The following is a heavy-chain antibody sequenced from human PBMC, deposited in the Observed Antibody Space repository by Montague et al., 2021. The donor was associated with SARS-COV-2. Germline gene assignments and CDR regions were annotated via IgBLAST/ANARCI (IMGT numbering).Heavy chain of an antibody. J-gene: IGHJ6*02. Sequence: CANSGDSVSSNSAAWNWIRQSPSRGLEWLGRTYYRSKWYNDYAVSVKSRITINPDTSKNQFSLQLNSVTPEDTAVYYCASGRMVPYSSSWTTLYYYYGMDVWGQGTTVTVSS. CDR1: GDSVSSNSAA. CDR3: ASGRMVPYSSSWTTLYYYYGMDV. CDR2: TYYRSKWYN. V-gene: IGHV6-1*01. D-gene: IGHD6-13*01.